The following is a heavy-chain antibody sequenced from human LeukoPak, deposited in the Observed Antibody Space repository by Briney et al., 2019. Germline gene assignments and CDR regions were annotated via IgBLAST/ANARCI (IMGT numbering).Heavy chain of an antibody. CDR3: AGLGMGTTHAFDI. Sequence: ASVKVSCKASGYTFTGYYMXXXRQAPGQGXXXMGWINPXSGXTNYXQKFQGRVTMTRDTSISTAYMELSRLRSDDTAVYYCAGLGMGTTHAFDIWGQGTMVTVSS. CDR2: INPXSGXT. J-gene: IGHJ3*02. D-gene: IGHD5-18*01. V-gene: IGHV1-2*02. CDR1: GYTFTGYY.